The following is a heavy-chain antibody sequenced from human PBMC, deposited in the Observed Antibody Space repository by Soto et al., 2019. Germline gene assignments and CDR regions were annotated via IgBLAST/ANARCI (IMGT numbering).Heavy chain of an antibody. V-gene: IGHV4-30-2*01. CDR1: GGSISSGGYS. CDR2: MYHSGST. D-gene: IGHD4-17*01. CDR3: ARDPVTTGYFDY. J-gene: IGHJ4*02. Sequence: PSETLSLTCAVSGGSISSGGYSWSWIRQPPGKGLEWIGYMYHSGSTYYNPSLKSRVTISIDRSKNQFSLKLSSVTAADTAVYYCARDPVTTGYFDYWGQGTLVTVSS.